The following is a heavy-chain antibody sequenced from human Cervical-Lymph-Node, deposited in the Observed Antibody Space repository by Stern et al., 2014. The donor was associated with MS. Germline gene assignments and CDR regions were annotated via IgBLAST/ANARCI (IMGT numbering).Heavy chain of an antibody. D-gene: IGHD6-6*01. V-gene: IGHV1-3*01. J-gene: IGHJ5*02. CDR1: GYTFTSYA. Sequence: VQLLQSGAEVKKPGASVKVSCKASGYTFTSYAMHWVRQAPGQRLEWMGWINAGNGNTKYSQKFQGRVTITRDTSASTAYMELSSLRSEDTAVYYCARGAVAARPFDPWGQGTLVTVSS. CDR2: INAGNGNT. CDR3: ARGAVAARPFDP.